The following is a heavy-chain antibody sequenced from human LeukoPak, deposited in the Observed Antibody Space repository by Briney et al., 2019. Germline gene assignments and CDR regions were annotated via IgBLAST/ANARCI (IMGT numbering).Heavy chain of an antibody. CDR3: TRKATTGPTKAAFDV. CDR1: GYSISNDYY. D-gene: IGHD4-17*01. Sequence: SDTLSLTCAVSGYSISNDYYWGWIRQPPVRGLEWIGHIYHSGSGYYNPSLKSRVAMSVDTSKNQFSLKLSSVTAVDTAVYYCTRKATTGPTKAAFDVWGQGTMVTVSS. CDR2: IYHSGSG. V-gene: IGHV4-28*01. J-gene: IGHJ3*01.